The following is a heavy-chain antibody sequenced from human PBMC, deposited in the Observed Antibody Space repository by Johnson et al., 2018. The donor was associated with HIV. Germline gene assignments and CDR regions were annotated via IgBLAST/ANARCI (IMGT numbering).Heavy chain of an antibody. CDR2: ISYDGSNK. Sequence: QVQLVESGGGVVQPGRSLRLSCAASGFTFSSYAMHWVRQAPGKGLEWVAVISYDGSNKYYADSVKGRFTISRDNSKNTLYLQMNSLRAEDTAVYYCARAKNLFWGVYYDAFDIWGQRTMVTVPS. D-gene: IGHD3-3*01. J-gene: IGHJ3*02. V-gene: IGHV3-30*04. CDR1: GFTFSSYA. CDR3: ARAKNLFWGVYYDAFDI.